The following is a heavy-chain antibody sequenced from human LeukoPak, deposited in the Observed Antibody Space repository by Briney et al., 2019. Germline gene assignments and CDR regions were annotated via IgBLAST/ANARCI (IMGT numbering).Heavy chain of an antibody. D-gene: IGHD6-19*01. CDR2: IYYSGST. CDR3: ARAVSSGWYFDAFDI. V-gene: IGHV4-59*08. CDR1: GGSISSYY. Sequence: SETLSLTCTVSGGSISSYYWSWIRQPPGKGLEWIGYIYYSGSTNYNPSLKSRVTISVDTSKNQFSLKLSSVTAADTAVYYCARAVSSGWYFDAFDIWGQGTMVTVSS. J-gene: IGHJ3*02.